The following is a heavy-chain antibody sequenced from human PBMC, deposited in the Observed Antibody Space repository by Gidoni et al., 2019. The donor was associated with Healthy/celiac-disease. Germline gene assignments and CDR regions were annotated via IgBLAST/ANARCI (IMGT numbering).Heavy chain of an antibody. J-gene: IGHJ4*02. CDR3: AKGDSSGSIDY. D-gene: IGHD3-22*01. V-gene: IGHV3-30*18. CDR2: MSYDGSNK. CDR1: WSTFRSCG. Sequence: SLSSAAPWSTFRSCGMHWVRQAAGKGLVGVAVMSYDGSNKYYADSVKGRFTISRDNSKNTLYLQMNSLRAEDTAVYYCAKGDSSGSIDYWGQGTLVTVSS.